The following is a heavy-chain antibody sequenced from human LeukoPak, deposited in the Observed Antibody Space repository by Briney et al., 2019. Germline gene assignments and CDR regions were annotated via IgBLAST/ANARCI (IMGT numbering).Heavy chain of an antibody. Sequence: PSETLSLTCAVSGGSISSYYWSWLRQPPGKGLEGIGYIYHSGSTDYNPSLKSRVTISVDTSKNQFSLKLSSVTAADTAVYYCARRTVGATVFDYWGQGALVTVSS. V-gene: IGHV4-59*08. CDR1: GGSISSYY. CDR2: IYHSGST. J-gene: IGHJ4*02. D-gene: IGHD1-26*01. CDR3: ARRTVGATVFDY.